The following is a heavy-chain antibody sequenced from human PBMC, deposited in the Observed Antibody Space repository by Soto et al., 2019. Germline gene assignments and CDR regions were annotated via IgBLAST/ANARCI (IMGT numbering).Heavy chain of an antibody. CDR3: ARDLRGPPYTGYDFSY. CDR2: MSYDGSNK. Sequence: QVQLVESGGGVVQPGRSLRLSCAASGFTFSSYVMHWVRQAPGKGLEWVAVMSYDGSNKYYADSVKGRFTISRDNYKNTLYLQMNSLRAEDTAVYYCARDLRGPPYTGYDFSYWGQGTLVTVSS. V-gene: IGHV3-30-3*01. CDR1: GFTFSSYV. J-gene: IGHJ4*02. D-gene: IGHD5-12*01.